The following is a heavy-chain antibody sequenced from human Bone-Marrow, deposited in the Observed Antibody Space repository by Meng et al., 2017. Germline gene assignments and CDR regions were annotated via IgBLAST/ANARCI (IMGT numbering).Heavy chain of an antibody. J-gene: IGHJ5*02. V-gene: IGHV4-4*02. CDR1: GGSISSSNW. CDR2: IYHSGST. CDR3: AREVSPYYYGSGSENWFDP. D-gene: IGHD3-10*01. Sequence: QGRVQESGSGLVKPSGTLSLICAVSGGSISSSNWWSWVRQPPGKGLEWIGEIYHSGSTNYNPSLESRATISVDTSKNQFSLKLSSVTAADTAVYYCAREVSPYYYGSGSENWFDPWGQGTLVTVSS.